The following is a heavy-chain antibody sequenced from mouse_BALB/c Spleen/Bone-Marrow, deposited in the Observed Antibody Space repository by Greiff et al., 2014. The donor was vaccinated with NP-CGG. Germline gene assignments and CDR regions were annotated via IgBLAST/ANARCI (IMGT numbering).Heavy chain of an antibody. CDR3: ARGGYFGNAFAY. J-gene: IGHJ3*01. CDR1: GYTFTNFD. V-gene: IGHV1S56*01. D-gene: IGHD2-1*01. CDR2: IYPGGGTT. Sequence: VQLQQSGPELVKPGALVKISCKASGYTFTNFDISWVQQRPGQGLEWIGWIYPGGGTTKYTEKFKGKASLTTDKSSSTAHMQLNSLTSDNSAVYFCARGGYFGNAFAYWGQGTLVSVSA.